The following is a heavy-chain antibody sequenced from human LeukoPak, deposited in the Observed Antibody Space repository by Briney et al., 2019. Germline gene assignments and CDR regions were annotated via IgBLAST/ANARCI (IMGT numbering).Heavy chain of an antibody. D-gene: IGHD1-26*01. J-gene: IGHJ4*02. CDR3: AREVGATTQRFDY. Sequence: GGSLRLSCAASGFTFSSYGMHWVRQAPAKGLEWVAVIWYDGSNKYYADSVKGRFTISRDNSKNTLYLQMNSLRAEDTAVYCCAREVGATTQRFDYWGQGTLVTVSS. CDR1: GFTFSSYG. V-gene: IGHV3-33*01. CDR2: IWYDGSNK.